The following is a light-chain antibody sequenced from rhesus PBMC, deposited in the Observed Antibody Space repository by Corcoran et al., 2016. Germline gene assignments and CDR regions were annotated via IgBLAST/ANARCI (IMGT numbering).Light chain of an antibody. CDR1: QSISSW. CDR2: KAS. CDR3: LQYSSSPWT. V-gene: IGKV1-22*01. J-gene: IGKJ1*01. Sequence: DIQMTQSPSSLSASVGDTVTITCRASQSISSWVDWYQQKPGKAPKLLIYKASSLQSGVPSRVSGSGSGTDFTLTLSSLQPEDFATYSCLQYSSSPWTFGQGTKVELK.